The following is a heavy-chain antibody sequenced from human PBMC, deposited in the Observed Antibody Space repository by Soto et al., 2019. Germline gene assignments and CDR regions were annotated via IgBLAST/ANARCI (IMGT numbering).Heavy chain of an antibody. CDR1: XYPISSXNX. V-gene: IGHV4-28*01. Sequence: QVQLQESGPGRVKPSDTLSLTCDXSXYPISSXNXXXXXXXXXXXXXEWIGTIKYDGSTLYNSSLKSQVSMSADTSKNQFSLKLSSVTVADTAVYFCSRWAGATMRADYWGQGILVTVSS. CDR3: SRWAGATMRADY. D-gene: IGHD1-26*01. J-gene: IGHJ4*02. CDR2: IKYDGST.